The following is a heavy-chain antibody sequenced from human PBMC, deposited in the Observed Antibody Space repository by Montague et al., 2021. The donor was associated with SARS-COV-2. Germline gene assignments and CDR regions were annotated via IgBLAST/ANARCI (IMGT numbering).Heavy chain of an antibody. D-gene: IGHD6-13*01. CDR1: GGSISSSSYY. CDR3: ARLGRQQLVRLSGMDV. CDR2: IYYSGST. V-gene: IGHV4-39*07. Sequence: SKTLSLTCTVSGGSISSSSYYWGWIRQPPGKGLEWIGSIYYSGSTYYNPSLKSRVTISVDTSKNQFSLKLSSVTATDTAVYYCARLGRQQLVRLSGMDVWGQGTTVTGSA. J-gene: IGHJ6*01.